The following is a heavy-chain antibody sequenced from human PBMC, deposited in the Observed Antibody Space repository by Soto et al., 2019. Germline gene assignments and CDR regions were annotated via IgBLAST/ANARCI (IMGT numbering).Heavy chain of an antibody. V-gene: IGHV3-23*01. D-gene: IGHD3-16*01. CDR1: GFTFSNYA. CDR3: AKAYFVWSSEQPYYFDY. CDR2: ISGSGGRS. J-gene: IGHJ4*02. Sequence: EVQLLDSGGGLVQPGGSLRLSCAASGFTFSNYAMTWVRQGPGKGLEWVSGISGSGGRSYYADSVKGRLTIPRDNSKSTLYLQMNSLRAEDTAVYYCAKAYFVWSSEQPYYFDYWGQGTLVTVSS.